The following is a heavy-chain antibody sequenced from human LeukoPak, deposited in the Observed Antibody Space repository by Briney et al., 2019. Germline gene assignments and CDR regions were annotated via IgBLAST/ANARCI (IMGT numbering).Heavy chain of an antibody. CDR2: IDPNSGGT. CDR3: ASNNWNHPLFDY. V-gene: IGHV1-2*02. Sequence: ASVKVSCKASGYTFTGYYMHWVRQAPGQGLEWMGWIDPNSGGTNYAQKFQGRVTMTRDTSISTAYMELSRLRSDDTAVYYCASNNWNHPLFDYWGQGTLVTVSS. J-gene: IGHJ4*02. CDR1: GYTFTGYY. D-gene: IGHD1-1*01.